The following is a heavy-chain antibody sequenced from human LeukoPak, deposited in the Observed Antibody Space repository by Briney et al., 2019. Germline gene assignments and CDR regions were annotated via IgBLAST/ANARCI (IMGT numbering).Heavy chain of an antibody. J-gene: IGHJ6*02. Sequence: ASVKVSCKAFGYTFTSYAMHWVRQAPGQRLEWMGWINAGNGNTKYSQKFQGRVTITRDTSASTAYMELSSLRSEDTAVYYCARGVMVRGVIIDYYYYGMDVWGQGTTVTVSS. V-gene: IGHV1-3*01. CDR3: ARGVMVRGVIIDYYYYGMDV. D-gene: IGHD3-10*01. CDR1: GYTFTSYA. CDR2: INAGNGNT.